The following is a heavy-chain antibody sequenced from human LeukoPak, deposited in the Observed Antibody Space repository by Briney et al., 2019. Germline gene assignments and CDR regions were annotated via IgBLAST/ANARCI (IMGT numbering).Heavy chain of an antibody. CDR2: ISSSSSTI. Sequence: PGGSLRLSCTVSGFTVSSNSMSWVRQAPGKGLEWVSYISSSSSTIYYADSVKGRFTISRDNAKNSLYLQMNSLRAEDTAVYYCAREMGFGELLFDYWGQGTLVTASS. CDR3: AREMGFGELLFDY. CDR1: GFTVSSNS. D-gene: IGHD3-10*01. J-gene: IGHJ4*02. V-gene: IGHV3-48*01.